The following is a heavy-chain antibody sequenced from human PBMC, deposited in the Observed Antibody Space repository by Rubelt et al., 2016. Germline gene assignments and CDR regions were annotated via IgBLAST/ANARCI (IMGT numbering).Heavy chain of an antibody. V-gene: IGHV4-31*01. Sequence: QVQLQESGPGLVKPSQTLSLTCTVSGGSISSDGYYWSWIRQHPGNGLDSIGYIHYRGSTCYNQCLRSLVTISVDTSKNKFSRKLSAVTAADTAVYYCARDSGWRIFDYWGQVTLVTVSS. J-gene: IGHJ4*02. CDR1: GGSISSDGYY. CDR3: ARDSGWRIFDY. D-gene: IGHD3-10*01. CDR2: IHYRGST.